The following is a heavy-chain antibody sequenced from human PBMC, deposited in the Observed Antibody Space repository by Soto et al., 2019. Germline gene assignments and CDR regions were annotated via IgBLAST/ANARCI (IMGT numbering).Heavy chain of an antibody. D-gene: IGHD2-8*01. CDR1: GFTFSSYG. V-gene: IGHV3-33*06. J-gene: IGHJ6*02. CDR2: MSYDGSHE. Sequence: PVGSLRLSCVASGFTFSSYGMHWVRQAPGKGLEWVAVMSYDGSHEYYADSVKGRFAISRDNSKTILYLQMNSLRLEDTAVYYCAKGSVLRVVEAPLAILGGVDVWGQGAMVTVS. CDR3: AKGSVLRVVEAPLAILGGVDV.